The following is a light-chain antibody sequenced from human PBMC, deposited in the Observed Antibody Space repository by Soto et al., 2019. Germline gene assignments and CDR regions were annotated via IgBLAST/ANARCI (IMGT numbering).Light chain of an antibody. CDR1: QTFSSNY. Sequence: PGERATLSCRASQTFSSNYLAWCQQRPGQAPRLLIYRASTRAAGIPDRFSGSASGTDFTLTIGSLQPDDFATYFCQQYYNYSTFGQGTKVDIK. V-gene: IGKV3D-7*01. J-gene: IGKJ1*01. CDR3: QQYYNYST. CDR2: RAS.